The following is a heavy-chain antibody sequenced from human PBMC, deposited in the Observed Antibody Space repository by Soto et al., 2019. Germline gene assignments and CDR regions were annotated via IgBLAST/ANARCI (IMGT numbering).Heavy chain of an antibody. CDR3: ASWHEREHAYDV. V-gene: IGHV3-53*01. CDR1: GLTVSGKKY. Sequence: GGSLRLSCAAFGLTVSGKKYVAWVRQSPGKGLECVTALYDLDGSFYADSVKGGFTTSIDSAKTTVYLQMNGLRPDDTAVYYCASWHEREHAYDVWGQGRTFTVSS. CDR2: LYDLDGS. J-gene: IGHJ3*01. D-gene: IGHD1-1*01.